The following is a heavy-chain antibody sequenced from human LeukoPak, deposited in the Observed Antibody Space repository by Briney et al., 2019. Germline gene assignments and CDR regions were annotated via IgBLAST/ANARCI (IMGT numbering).Heavy chain of an antibody. D-gene: IGHD2-21*01. CDR1: GGSISNYY. CDR3: ARLGIPYYFDY. V-gene: IGHV4-59*08. J-gene: IGHJ4*02. Sequence: SETLSLTCTVSGGSISNYYWSWIRQPPGKGLEWIGHIYYSGSTKYNPSLKSRVTISVDTSKNHFSLKLSSVTAADTAVYYCARLGIPYYFDYWGQGTLVTVSS. CDR2: IYYSGST.